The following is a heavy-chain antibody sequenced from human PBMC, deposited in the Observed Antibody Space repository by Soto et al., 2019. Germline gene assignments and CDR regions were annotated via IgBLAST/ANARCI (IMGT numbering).Heavy chain of an antibody. CDR3: ARSYSSGWEFDY. CDR1: GFTFGNYW. V-gene: IGHV3-11*01. CDR2: ISSTGRTI. Sequence: GGSLRLSCAASGFTFGNYWMHWVRQAPGKGLEWVSYISSTGRTIYYADSVKGRFTVSRDNAQNSLPLKLNSLRVEDTAVYYCARSYSSGWEFDYWGQGTQVTVSS. J-gene: IGHJ4*02. D-gene: IGHD6-19*01.